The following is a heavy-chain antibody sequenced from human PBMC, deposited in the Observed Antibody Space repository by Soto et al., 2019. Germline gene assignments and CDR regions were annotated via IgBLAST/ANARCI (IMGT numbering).Heavy chain of an antibody. J-gene: IGHJ6*01. V-gene: IGHV3-21*01. CDR2: ITSGSYI. D-gene: IGHD6-6*01. CDR3: SRGARPHPTYYYAMDV. Sequence: GGSLRLSCAVSAFTFSSYTLNWVRQAPGRGLEWVSSITSGSYIYYAESVKGRFTISRDNAENSLFLHMNSLRADDTAVYYCSRGARPHPTYYYAMDVWGQGTTVTVSS. CDR1: AFTFSSYT.